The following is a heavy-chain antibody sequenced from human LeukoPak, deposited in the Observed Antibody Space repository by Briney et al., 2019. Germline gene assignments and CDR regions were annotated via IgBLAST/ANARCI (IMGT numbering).Heavy chain of an antibody. CDR3: ATDVRSGGGATTDY. CDR2: FDPEDGET. J-gene: IGHJ4*02. Sequence: ASVKVSCKVSGYTLTELSMHWVRQAPGKGLEWMRGFDPEDGETIYAQKFQGRVTMTEDTSTDTVYMELSSLRSEDTAVYYCATDVRSGGGATTDYWGQGTLVTVSS. D-gene: IGHD1-26*01. V-gene: IGHV1-24*01. CDR1: GYTLTELS.